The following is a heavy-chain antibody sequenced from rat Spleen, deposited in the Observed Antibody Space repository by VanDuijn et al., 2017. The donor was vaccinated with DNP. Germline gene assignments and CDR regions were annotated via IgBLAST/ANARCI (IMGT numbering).Heavy chain of an antibody. Sequence: EVQLVESGGGLVQPGRSLKLSCAASGFTFSAYYVDWVRQAPAKGLEWVAYIGSPAYAPYYGDSVKGRFTISRDNAKSTLYLQMNSLRSEDTATYYCASHTYYGYNFFVYWGQGVMVTVSS. J-gene: IGHJ2*01. CDR1: GFTFSAYY. V-gene: IGHV5-22*01. D-gene: IGHD1-9*01. CDR3: ASHTYYGYNFFVY. CDR2: IGSPAYAP.